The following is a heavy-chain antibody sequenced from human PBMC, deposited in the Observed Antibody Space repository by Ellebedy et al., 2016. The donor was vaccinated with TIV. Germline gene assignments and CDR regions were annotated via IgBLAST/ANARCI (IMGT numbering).Heavy chain of an antibody. CDR1: GFTFSSYS. D-gene: IGHD1-20*01. V-gene: IGHV3-21*01. CDR2: ISSSSNYI. J-gene: IGHJ6*02. Sequence: GESLKISCAASGFTFSSYSMNWVRQAPGKGLEWVSSISSSSNYIYYADSVKGRFTISRDNAKNSLYLQMNSLRAEDTAVYYCARDTYNWNDANPAPYYYYGMDVWGQGTTVTVSS. CDR3: ARDTYNWNDANPAPYYYYGMDV.